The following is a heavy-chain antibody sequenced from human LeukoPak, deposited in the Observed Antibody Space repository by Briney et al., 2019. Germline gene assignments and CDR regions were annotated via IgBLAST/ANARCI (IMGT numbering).Heavy chain of an antibody. Sequence: GGSLRLSCAASGFNFNTYTMNWVRQAPGKGLEWVSSISSDSSYIYYADAVHGRFTVSRDNAKYSLYLQMNSLRAEDTAVYYCARGGVVTRGAFDIWGQGTMVTVSS. CDR2: ISSDSSYI. D-gene: IGHD4-23*01. V-gene: IGHV3-21*01. J-gene: IGHJ3*02. CDR3: ARGGVVTRGAFDI. CDR1: GFNFNTYT.